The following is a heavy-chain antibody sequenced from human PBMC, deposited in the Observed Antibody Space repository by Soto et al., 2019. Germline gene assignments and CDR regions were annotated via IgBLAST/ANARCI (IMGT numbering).Heavy chain of an antibody. Sequence: GGSLRLSCAASGFSFRNYAMSWVRQAPGKGLEWVSSISSSSSFRNYADSVKGRFSISRDNDKNLVYLQMDSLRAEDTAVYYCARDPPLSVLVVVATDDFWGQGTLVTVSS. CDR3: ARDPPLSVLVVVATDDF. J-gene: IGHJ4*02. V-gene: IGHV3-21*01. CDR1: GFSFRNYA. D-gene: IGHD2-21*01. CDR2: ISSSSSFR.